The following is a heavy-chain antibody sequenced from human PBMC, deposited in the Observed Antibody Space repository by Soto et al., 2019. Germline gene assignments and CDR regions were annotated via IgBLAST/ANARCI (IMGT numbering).Heavy chain of an antibody. CDR3: ARAVRGSYYDY. D-gene: IGHD1-26*01. V-gene: IGHV4-30-4*01. CDR2: IYYSGST. CDR1: GGSISSGDYY. J-gene: IGHJ4*02. Sequence: QVQLQESGPGLVKPSQTLSLTCTVSGGSISSGDYYWSWIRQPPGKGLEWMGYIYYSGSTYYNPSLKIRVTISVDTSKNQFSLKLSAVTAADTAVYYCARAVRGSYYDYWGQGTLVTFSS.